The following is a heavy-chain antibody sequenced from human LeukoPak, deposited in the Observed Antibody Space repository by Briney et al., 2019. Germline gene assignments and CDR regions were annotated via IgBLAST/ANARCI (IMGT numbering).Heavy chain of an antibody. CDR1: EFTFSSFD. D-gene: IGHD3-9*01. CDR3: ARVRRNLDGLSPRNYYYYVMDV. Sequence: PGGSLRLSCAASEFTFSSFDINWVRQATGKGLEWVSYFRFARRTTLSADSVKGRFTIYRDNTSNSLYLQMTSLIPEDTAIYYCARVRRNLDGLSPRNYYYYVMDVWGQGTTVTVSS. CDR2: FRFARRTT. V-gene: IGHV3-48*03. J-gene: IGHJ6*02.